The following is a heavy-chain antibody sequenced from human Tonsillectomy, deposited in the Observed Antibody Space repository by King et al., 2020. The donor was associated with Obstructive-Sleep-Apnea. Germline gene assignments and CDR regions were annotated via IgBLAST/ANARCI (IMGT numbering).Heavy chain of an antibody. V-gene: IGHV3-21*01. Sequence: VQLVESGGGLVKPGGSLRLSCAASGFIFSTYNMHWVRQAPGKGLEWVSSIGGTTSYIYYADSVKGRFTISRDNAKNSPYLEMNNLRAEDTAIYYCTRPGFNDYSDFGNWGQGTLVTVSS. D-gene: IGHD4-11*01. CDR1: GFIFSTYN. CDR2: IGGTTSYI. CDR3: TRPGFNDYSDFGN. J-gene: IGHJ4*02.